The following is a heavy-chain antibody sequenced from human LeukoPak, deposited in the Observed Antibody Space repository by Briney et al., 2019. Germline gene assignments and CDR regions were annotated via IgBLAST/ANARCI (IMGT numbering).Heavy chain of an antibody. D-gene: IGHD5/OR15-5a*01. V-gene: IGHV3-21*01. CDR3: ARDVYDPPTYYYYGMDV. CDR1: GFTFSSYS. CDR2: ISSSSSYI. Sequence: GGSLRLSCAASGFTFSSYSMNWVRQAPGKGLEWVSSISSSSSYIYYADSVKGRFTISRDNAKNSLYLQMNSLRAEDTAVYYCARDVYDPPTYYYYGMDVWGQGTTVTVSS. J-gene: IGHJ6*02.